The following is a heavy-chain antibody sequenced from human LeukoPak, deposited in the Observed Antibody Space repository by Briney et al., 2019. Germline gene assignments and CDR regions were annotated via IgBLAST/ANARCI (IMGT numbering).Heavy chain of an antibody. CDR2: TNHSGST. Sequence: SETLSLTCAVYGGSFSGYYWSWIRQPPGKGLEWIGETNHSGSTNYNPSLKSRVTISVDTSKNQFSLRLSSVTAADTAVYYCARDGGWYKRGLDHYYYYTDVWGKGTTVIVSS. J-gene: IGHJ6*03. V-gene: IGHV4-34*01. CDR1: GGSFSGYY. CDR3: ARDGGWYKRGLDHYYYYTDV. D-gene: IGHD6-19*01.